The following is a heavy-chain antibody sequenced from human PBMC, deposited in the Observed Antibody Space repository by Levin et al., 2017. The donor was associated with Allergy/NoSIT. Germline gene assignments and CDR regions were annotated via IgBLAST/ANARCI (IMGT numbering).Heavy chain of an antibody. V-gene: IGHV3-30*18. Sequence: PGGSLRLSCVASGFTFSSSGMHWVRQAPGKGLEWVGVTSFDETNKYYGDSVKGRFTISRDNSKNTLYLQMNSLRPEDTAVYYCAKRMGYGSDYFDSWGQGALVTVSS. CDR3: AKRMGYGSDYFDS. J-gene: IGHJ4*02. CDR1: GFTFSSSG. CDR2: TSFDETNK. D-gene: IGHD2-15*01.